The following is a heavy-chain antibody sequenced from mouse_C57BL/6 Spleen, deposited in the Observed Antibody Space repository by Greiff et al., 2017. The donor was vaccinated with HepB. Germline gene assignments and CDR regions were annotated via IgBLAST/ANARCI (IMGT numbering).Heavy chain of an antibody. Sequence: QVQLQQPGAELVRPGTSVKLSCKASGYTFTSYWMHWVKQRPGQGLEWIGVIDPSDSYTNYNQKFKGKATLTVDTSSSTAYMQLSSLTSEDSAVYYCARRINMDYFDYWGQGTTLTVSS. CDR1: GYTFTSYW. V-gene: IGHV1-59*01. J-gene: IGHJ2*01. D-gene: IGHD1-1*02. CDR3: ARRINMDYFDY. CDR2: IDPSDSYT.